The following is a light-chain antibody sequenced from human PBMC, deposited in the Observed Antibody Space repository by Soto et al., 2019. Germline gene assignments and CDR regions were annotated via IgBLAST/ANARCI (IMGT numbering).Light chain of an antibody. CDR1: QSISSY. V-gene: IGKV1-39*01. CDR3: QQSYSTLRT. CDR2: AAS. Sequence: DIQMTQSPSSLSASVGDRVTITCRASQSISSYLHWYQQKPGKAPKLLIYAASSLQSGVPSRFSGSGSGTDFTLTISSLQPEDFATYYCQQSYSTLRTFGQGTKLEIK. J-gene: IGKJ2*01.